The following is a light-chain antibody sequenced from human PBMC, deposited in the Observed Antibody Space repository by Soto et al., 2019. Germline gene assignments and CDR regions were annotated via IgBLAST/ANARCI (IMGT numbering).Light chain of an antibody. CDR1: QSVRSN. V-gene: IGKV3-15*01. CDR3: QQYNNWPIT. CDR2: GAS. J-gene: IGKJ5*01. Sequence: EIVLTQSPGTLSLSPGERATLSCRASQSVRSNLAWYQQKPGQSPRLLIYGASTRATGIPARFSGSGSGTQFTLTISGLQSEDFAVYYCQQYNNWPITFGQGTRLEIK.